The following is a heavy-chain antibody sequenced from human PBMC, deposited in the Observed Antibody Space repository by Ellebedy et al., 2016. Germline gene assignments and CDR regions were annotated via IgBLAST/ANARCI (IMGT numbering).Heavy chain of an antibody. J-gene: IGHJ4*02. Sequence: SETLSLXXTVSGGSISSGGYYWSWIRQHPGKGLEWIGYIYYSGSTYYNPSLKSRVTISVDTSKNQFSLKLSSVTAADTAVYYCARGSHDYGDYSFDYWGQGTLVTVSS. D-gene: IGHD4-17*01. CDR3: ARGSHDYGDYSFDY. CDR2: IYYSGST. V-gene: IGHV4-31*03. CDR1: GGSISSGGYY.